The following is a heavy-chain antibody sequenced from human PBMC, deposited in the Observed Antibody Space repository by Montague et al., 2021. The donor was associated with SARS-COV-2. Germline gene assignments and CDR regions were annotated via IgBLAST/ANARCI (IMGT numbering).Heavy chain of an antibody. CDR3: ARDRGYGDFYYYGMDV. Sequence: SLRLSCAASGFTFSNYEMNWVRQAPGKGLEWALYISSGGSTIYYADSVKGRFTISRDNAQNSLYLQMNSLRAEDTGVYYCARDRGYGDFYYYGMDVWGQGTTVTVSS. D-gene: IGHD3-10*01. CDR1: GFTFSNYE. J-gene: IGHJ6*02. V-gene: IGHV3-48*03. CDR2: ISSGGSTI.